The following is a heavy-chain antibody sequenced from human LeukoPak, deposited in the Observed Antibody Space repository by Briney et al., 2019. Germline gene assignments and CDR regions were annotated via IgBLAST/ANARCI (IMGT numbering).Heavy chain of an antibody. V-gene: IGHV3-48*03. CDR2: ISSIGSTI. J-gene: IGHJ4*02. CDR1: GFSFSTYE. Sequence: GGSLRLSCAASGFSFSTYEMNWVRQAPGKGLEWVSYISSIGSTIYYADSVKGRFTISRDNAKNSLYLQMNSLRAEDTAVYYCARDRSDYGGPYYFDYWGQGTLVTVSS. CDR3: ARDRSDYGGPYYFDY. D-gene: IGHD4-23*01.